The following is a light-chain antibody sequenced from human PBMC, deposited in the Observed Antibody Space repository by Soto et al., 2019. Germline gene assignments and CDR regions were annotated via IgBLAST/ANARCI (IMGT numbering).Light chain of an antibody. Sequence: DIQMTQSPSSLSASVGDEVTITCRASHTIMTYLNWYQLKPGKPPRLLIYAASSLQSGVPSRFSGSGSGTDFTLKISRVEAEDVGVYYCMQALQTPLTFGGGTRWIS. J-gene: IGKJ4*01. V-gene: IGKV1-39*01. CDR3: MQALQTPLT. CDR1: HTIMTY. CDR2: AAS.